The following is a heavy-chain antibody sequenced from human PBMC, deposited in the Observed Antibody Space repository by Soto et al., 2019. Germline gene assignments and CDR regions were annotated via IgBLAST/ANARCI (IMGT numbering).Heavy chain of an antibody. CDR1: GGSVSSGDYF. CDR3: ARSPNYYYYGFDV. D-gene: IGHD3-10*01. CDR2: IYYSGST. V-gene: IGHV4-61*08. Sequence: SETLSLTCTVSGGSVSSGDYFWSWLRQAPGKRLEWIAYIYYSGSTNYNPSLKSRATISVDTSKSQVSLTLTSMTAADAALYYCARSPNYYYYGFDVWGQGTAVTVSS. J-gene: IGHJ6*02.